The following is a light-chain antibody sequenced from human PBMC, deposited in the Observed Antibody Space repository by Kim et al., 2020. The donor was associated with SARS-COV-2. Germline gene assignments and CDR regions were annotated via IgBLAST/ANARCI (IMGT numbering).Light chain of an antibody. CDR2: YDS. CDR3: QVWDTDTDDYV. Sequence: SYVLTQPPSVSVAPGQTARITCGGNNIGGHSVHWYQQKPGQAPVLVIYYDSDRPSGIPERFSGSKAATTATLTISRVEAGDEADYYCQVWDTDTDDYVFGTGTKVTDL. J-gene: IGLJ1*01. V-gene: IGLV3-21*01. CDR1: NIGGHS.